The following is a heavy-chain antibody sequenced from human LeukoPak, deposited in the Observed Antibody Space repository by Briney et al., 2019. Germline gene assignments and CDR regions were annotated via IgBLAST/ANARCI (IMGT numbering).Heavy chain of an antibody. Sequence: PGGSLRLSCAASGFTFRTESMNWVRQAPGKGLEWASSISSSSTYIYYGDSVKGRFTISRDNAKNSLYLQMNSLRAEDTAVYYCARAGKDYGDLFDYWGQGTLVTVSS. CDR2: ISSSSTYI. J-gene: IGHJ4*02. V-gene: IGHV3-21*06. D-gene: IGHD4-17*01. CDR3: ARAGKDYGDLFDY. CDR1: GFTFRTES.